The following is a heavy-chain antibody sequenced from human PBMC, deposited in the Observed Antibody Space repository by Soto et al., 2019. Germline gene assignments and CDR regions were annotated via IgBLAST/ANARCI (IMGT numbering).Heavy chain of an antibody. Sequence: QVQLVESGGGVVQPGRSLRLSCAASGFTFSSYGMHWVRQAPGKGLEWVAVIWYDGSNKYYADSVKGRFTISRDNSKNTLYLQMNSLRAEDTAVYYCARDRGYYGSGSYYGGFDYWGQGTLVTVSS. J-gene: IGHJ4*02. CDR2: IWYDGSNK. CDR1: GFTFSSYG. D-gene: IGHD3-10*01. CDR3: ARDRGYYGSGSYYGGFDY. V-gene: IGHV3-33*01.